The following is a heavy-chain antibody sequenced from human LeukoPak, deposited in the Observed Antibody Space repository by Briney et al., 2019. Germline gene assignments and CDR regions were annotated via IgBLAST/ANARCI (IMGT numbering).Heavy chain of an antibody. CDR1: GGSISSGYYY. J-gene: IGHJ3*02. Sequence: SQTLSLTCTVSGGSISSGYYYWSWIRQPPGKGLEWIGYIFYSGTTYYNASLKSRLTISVDTSKNQFSLKLSSVTAADAAVYYCARVVRCSGGSCALSAFDIWGQGTMVTVSS. CDR2: IFYSGTT. D-gene: IGHD2-15*01. V-gene: IGHV4-30-4*08. CDR3: ARVVRCSGGSCALSAFDI.